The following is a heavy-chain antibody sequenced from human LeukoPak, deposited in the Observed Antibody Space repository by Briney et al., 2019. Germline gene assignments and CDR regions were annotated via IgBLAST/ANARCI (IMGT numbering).Heavy chain of an antibody. Sequence: GRSLRLSCAASGFTFSSYGMHWVRQAPGKGLEWVAIISYDGSNKYYVDSVKGRFTISRDNSMDTLYLQMNGLRPEDTAVYYCARPPHSCSSTSCYSQYWGQGTLVSVSS. V-gene: IGHV3-30*03. D-gene: IGHD2-2*01. CDR2: ISYDGSNK. CDR1: GFTFSSYG. CDR3: ARPPHSCSSTSCYSQY. J-gene: IGHJ4*02.